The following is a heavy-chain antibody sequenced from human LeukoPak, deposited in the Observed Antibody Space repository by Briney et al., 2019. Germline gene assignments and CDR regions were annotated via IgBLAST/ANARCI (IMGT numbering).Heavy chain of an antibody. J-gene: IGHJ3*02. Sequence: GGSLRLSCAASGFTFSSYGMHWVRQAPGKGLEWVAFIRYDGSNKYYADSVKGRFTISRDNSKNTLYLQMNSLRAEDTAVYYCAKDLEDYGDYDAFDIWGQGTKVTVSS. V-gene: IGHV3-30*02. CDR1: GFTFSSYG. D-gene: IGHD4-17*01. CDR3: AKDLEDYGDYDAFDI. CDR2: IRYDGSNK.